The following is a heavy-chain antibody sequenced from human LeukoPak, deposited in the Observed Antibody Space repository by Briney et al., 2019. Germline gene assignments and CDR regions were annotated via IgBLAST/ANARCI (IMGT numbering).Heavy chain of an antibody. V-gene: IGHV1-18*01. Sequence: ASVKVSFKASGYIFTNYDITWVRQAPGQGLEWMGWISTYNGNTDYGEKFQDRVTMTTDTSTSTAYMDLRSLRSDDTAVYYCARDNNGGNYHEARFDYWGQGALVTVSS. CDR2: ISTYNGNT. D-gene: IGHD4/OR15-4a*01. CDR1: GYIFTNYD. J-gene: IGHJ4*02. CDR3: ARDNNGGNYHEARFDY.